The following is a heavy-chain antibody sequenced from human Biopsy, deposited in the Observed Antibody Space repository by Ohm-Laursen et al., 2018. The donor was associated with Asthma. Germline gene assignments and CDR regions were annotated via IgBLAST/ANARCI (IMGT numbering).Heavy chain of an antibody. V-gene: IGHV1-69*13. CDR2: INSFFGTT. J-gene: IGHJ4*02. CDR3: ARKAGSCISRTCYSLDF. D-gene: IGHD2-2*01. CDR1: GGTFNTYV. Sequence: SVKVSCKPLGGTFNTYVIGWVRQAPGQGLEWMGGINSFFGTTTYPQKFQDRVTITADDSTSTVYMELSSLRSEDTAVYYCARKAGSCISRTCYSLDFWGQGILVTVSS.